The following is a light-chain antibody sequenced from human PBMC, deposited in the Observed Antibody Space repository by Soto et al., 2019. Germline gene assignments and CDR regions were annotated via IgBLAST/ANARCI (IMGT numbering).Light chain of an antibody. Sequence: EIVLTQSPATLSLSPGERATLSYRASQSVSSFLAWYQQRPGQAPRLLIYDSSNRATGIPARFSGSGSGTDFTLTISSLEPEDFAVYYCQQRSEWPLTFGGGTKVEIK. CDR2: DSS. CDR3: QQRSEWPLT. V-gene: IGKV3-11*01. CDR1: QSVSSF. J-gene: IGKJ4*01.